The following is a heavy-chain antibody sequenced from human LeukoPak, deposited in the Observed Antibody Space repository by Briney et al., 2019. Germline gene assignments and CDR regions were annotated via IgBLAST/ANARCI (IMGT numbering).Heavy chain of an antibody. D-gene: IGHD6-6*01. Sequence: PSETLSLTCTVSGGSISSSSYYWGWIRQPPGKGLEWIGSIYYSGSTYYGPSLKSRVTISVDTSKNQFSLKLSSVTAADTAVYYCAREYRSSSDYWGQGTLVTVSS. V-gene: IGHV4-39*02. CDR3: AREYRSSSDY. J-gene: IGHJ4*02. CDR2: IYYSGST. CDR1: GGSISSSSYY.